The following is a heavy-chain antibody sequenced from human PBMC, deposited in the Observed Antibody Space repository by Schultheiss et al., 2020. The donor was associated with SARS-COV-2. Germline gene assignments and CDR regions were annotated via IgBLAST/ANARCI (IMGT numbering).Heavy chain of an antibody. CDR2: LYYSGSS. CDR3: ARRGSGGMTFDH. V-gene: IGHV4-61*08. CDR1: GGSVSSGGYN. D-gene: IGHD2-15*01. Sequence: SQTLSLTCPVSGGSVSSGGYNWSWIRQPPGKRLEWIGNLYYSGSSKYNPSIKSRVTISVDTSKNQFSLKMTSVAEADTAVYYCARRGSGGMTFDHWGQGTRVTVSS. J-gene: IGHJ4*02.